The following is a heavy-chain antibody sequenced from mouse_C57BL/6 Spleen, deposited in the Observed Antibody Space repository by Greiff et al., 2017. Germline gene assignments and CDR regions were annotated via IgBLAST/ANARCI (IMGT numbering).Heavy chain of an antibody. CDR1: GYTFTGYW. J-gene: IGHJ4*01. V-gene: IGHV1-9*01. CDR3: AAEDYYSNYAMDY. Sequence: LQESGAELMKPGASVKLSCKATGYTFTGYWIEWVKQRPGHGLEWIGEILPGSGSTNYNEKLKGKATLTAEKSSSTAYMQLSSLTSEDSAVYFCAAEDYYSNYAMDYWGQGTSVTVSS. CDR2: ILPGSGST. D-gene: IGHD2-5*01.